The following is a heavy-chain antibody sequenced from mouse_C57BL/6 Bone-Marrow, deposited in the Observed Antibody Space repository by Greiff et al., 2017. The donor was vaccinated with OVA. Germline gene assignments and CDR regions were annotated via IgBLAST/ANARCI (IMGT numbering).Heavy chain of an antibody. Sequence: EVKVVESGGGLVKPGGSLKLSCAASGFTFSSYAMSWVRQTPEKRLEWVATISDGGSYTYYPDNVKGRFTISRDNAKNNLYLQMSNLKSEDTAMYYCARVLYYRGYFDVWGTGTTVTVSS. J-gene: IGHJ1*03. D-gene: IGHD1-1*01. V-gene: IGHV5-4*03. CDR1: GFTFSSYA. CDR3: ARVLYYRGYFDV. CDR2: ISDGGSYT.